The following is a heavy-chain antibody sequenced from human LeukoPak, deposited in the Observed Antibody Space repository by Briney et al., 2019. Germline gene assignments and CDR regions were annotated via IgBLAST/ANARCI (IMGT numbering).Heavy chain of an antibody. CDR1: GYSFVLYG. J-gene: IGHJ5*02. CDR2: ISGSTGDT. D-gene: IGHD4-11*01. V-gene: IGHV1-18*03. Sequence: ASVKVSCKASGYSFVLYGISWVRQAPGEGPEWMGWISGSTGDTNYAQKFQGRVTMTADTSSSTAYMELRSLRLDDMAVYYCARDADYIQTGDWFDPWSQGTLVTVSS. CDR3: ARDADYIQTGDWFDP.